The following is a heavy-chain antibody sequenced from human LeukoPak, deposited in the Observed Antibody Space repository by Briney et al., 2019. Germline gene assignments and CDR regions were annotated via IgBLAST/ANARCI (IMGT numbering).Heavy chain of an antibody. V-gene: IGHV3-9*01. D-gene: IGHD3-10*01. J-gene: IGHJ6*03. CDR2: ISWNSGSI. CDR3: AKDALWFGDRFYYMDV. CDR1: GFTYDQYA. Sequence: PGRSLRLSCAASGFTYDQYAMPWVRQAPGKGLEWVSGISWNSGSIGYADSVKGRFTISRDNAKKSLYLQMNSLRAEDTALYYCAKDALWFGDRFYYMDVWGEGTTVTVSS.